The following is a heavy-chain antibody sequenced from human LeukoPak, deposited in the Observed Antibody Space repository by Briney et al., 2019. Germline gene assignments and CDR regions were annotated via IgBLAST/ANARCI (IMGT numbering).Heavy chain of an antibody. CDR1: GFTVSSNY. CDR3: ARGNWNDDERLAY. CDR2: IYSGGST. D-gene: IGHD1-1*01. Sequence: AGGSLRLSCAASGFTVSSNYMSWVRQAPGKGLEWVSVIYSGGSTYYADSVKGRFTISRDNSKNTLYLQMNSLRAEDTAVYYCARGNWNDDERLAYWGQGTLVTVSS. J-gene: IGHJ4*02. V-gene: IGHV3-53*01.